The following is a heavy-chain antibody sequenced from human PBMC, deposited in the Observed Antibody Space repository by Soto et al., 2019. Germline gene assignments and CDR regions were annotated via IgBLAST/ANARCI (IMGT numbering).Heavy chain of an antibody. D-gene: IGHD6-19*01. CDR2: INPSSGST. Sequence: GASVRVSCKASGYTFISYNMYWVRQAPGQGLEWMGIINPSSGSTNYAQKFQGRVTLTRDTSTSTVYMELSSLRSEDTAVYHCARELYSGGSHYFDHWGQGTLVTVSS. V-gene: IGHV1-46*01. CDR1: GYTFISYN. J-gene: IGHJ4*02. CDR3: ARELYSGGSHYFDH.